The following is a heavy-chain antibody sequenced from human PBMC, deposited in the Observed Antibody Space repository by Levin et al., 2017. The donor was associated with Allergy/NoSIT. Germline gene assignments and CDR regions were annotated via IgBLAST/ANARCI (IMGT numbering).Heavy chain of an antibody. Sequence: GGSLRLSCAASGFTFSNYAMTWVRQAPGKGLEWVSSISGTGSTTYYADFVKGRFTISRDNSKNTLYLQMNSLRAEDTALYYCAKDLNIVATIFDYWGQGTLVTVSS. D-gene: IGHD5-12*01. CDR2: ISGTGSTT. CDR1: GFTFSNYA. V-gene: IGHV3-23*01. J-gene: IGHJ4*02. CDR3: AKDLNIVATIFDY.